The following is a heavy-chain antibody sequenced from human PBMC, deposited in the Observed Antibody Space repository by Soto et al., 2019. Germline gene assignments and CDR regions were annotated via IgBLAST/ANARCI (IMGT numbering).Heavy chain of an antibody. J-gene: IGHJ4*02. CDR2: IYYSGST. CDR1: GYSISSGYY. CDR3: ASSYDILIGIDY. Sequence: SETLSLTCAVSGYSISSGYYWGWIRQPPGKGLEWIGYIYYSGSTNYNPSLKSRVTISVDTSKNQFSLKLSSVTAADTAVYYCASSYDILIGIDYWGQGTLVTVSS. V-gene: IGHV4-61*01. D-gene: IGHD3-9*01.